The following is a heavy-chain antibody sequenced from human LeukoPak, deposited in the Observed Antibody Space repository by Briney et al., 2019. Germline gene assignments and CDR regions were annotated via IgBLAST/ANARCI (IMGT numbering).Heavy chain of an antibody. D-gene: IGHD2-15*01. Sequence: ASVKVSCKASGGTFSSYAISWVRQAPGQGLEWMGGIIPIFGTANCAQKFQGRVTITADESTSTAYMELSSLRSEDTAVYYCARNGGYCSGGSCYGRDYYYYYGMDVWGQGTTVTVSS. CDR3: ARNGGYCSGGSCYGRDYYYYYGMDV. J-gene: IGHJ6*02. V-gene: IGHV1-69*01. CDR2: IIPIFGTA. CDR1: GGTFSSYA.